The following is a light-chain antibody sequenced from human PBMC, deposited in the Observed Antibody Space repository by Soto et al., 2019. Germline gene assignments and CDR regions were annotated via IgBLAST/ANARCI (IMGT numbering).Light chain of an antibody. J-gene: IGKJ4*01. CDR2: WAS. CDR1: QSVLYSSNNKNY. Sequence: DVVMTQSPDSLAVSLGERATINCKSSQSVLYSSNNKNYLAWYQQKPGQPPKLLIYWASTRESGVPDRFSGSGSGTDFTLTIVSLQAEDVAVYYCQQYYSIPLTFGGETKVEIK. CDR3: QQYYSIPLT. V-gene: IGKV4-1*01.